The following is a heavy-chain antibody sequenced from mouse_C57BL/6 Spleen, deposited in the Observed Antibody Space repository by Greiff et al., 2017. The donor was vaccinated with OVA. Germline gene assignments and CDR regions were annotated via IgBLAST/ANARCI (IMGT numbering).Heavy chain of an antibody. CDR3: AGRGIYYDDDEWWLDY. V-gene: IGHV5-9*01. CDR1: GFTFSSYT. CDR2: ISGGGGNT. J-gene: IGHJ4*01. Sequence: EVQGVASGGGLVKPGGSLKLSCEASGFTFSSYTMSWVRPPPEKRLEWVATISGGGGNTYYPASVQGRFTIFRYNADNTLYLQMSRLRSEDTALYYFAGRGIYYDDDEWWLDYWGQGTSVTVSS. D-gene: IGHD2-4*01.